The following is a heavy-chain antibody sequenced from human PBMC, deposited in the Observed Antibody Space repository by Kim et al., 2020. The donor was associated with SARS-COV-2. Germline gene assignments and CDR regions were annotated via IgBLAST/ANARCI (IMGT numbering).Heavy chain of an antibody. J-gene: IGHJ6*02. CDR1: GYSFTSYW. CDR2: IYPGDSDT. D-gene: IGHD3-9*01. Sequence: GESLKISCKGSGYSFTSYWIGWVRQMPGKGLEWMGIIYPGDSDTRYSPSFQGQVTISADKSISTAYLQWSSLKASDTAMYYCARHCRRYFDWLPKSKGYYGMDVWGQGTTVTVSS. CDR3: ARHCRRYFDWLPKSKGYYGMDV. V-gene: IGHV5-51*01.